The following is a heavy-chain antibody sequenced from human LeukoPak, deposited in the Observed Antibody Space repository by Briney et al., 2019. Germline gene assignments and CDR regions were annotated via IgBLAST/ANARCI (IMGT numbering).Heavy chain of an antibody. CDR3: AKDRRVDIVATMTP. D-gene: IGHD5-12*01. J-gene: IGHJ5*02. CDR2: IYSGGST. V-gene: IGHV3-53*01. Sequence: GGSLRLSCAASGFTVSSNYMSWVRQAPGKGLEWVSVIYSGGSTYYADSVKGRFTISRDNSKNTLYLQMNSLRAEDTAVYYCAKDRRVDIVATMTPWGQGTLVTVSS. CDR1: GFTVSSNY.